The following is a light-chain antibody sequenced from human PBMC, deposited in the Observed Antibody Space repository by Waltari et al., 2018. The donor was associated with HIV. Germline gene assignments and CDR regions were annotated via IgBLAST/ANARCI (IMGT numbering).Light chain of an antibody. CDR1: NIGSKS. Sequence: SFVLTQPPAVSAAPGQTAAVSCGGNNIGSKSVHWYQQKQGQAPVLVVPEYSGRPSGIPDRFFGTNSGSTATLTIRGVGVDDEADYYCQVWDGSIHPVFGSGTTVTVL. J-gene: IGLJ1*01. CDR2: EYS. CDR3: QVWDGSIHPV. V-gene: IGLV3-21*02.